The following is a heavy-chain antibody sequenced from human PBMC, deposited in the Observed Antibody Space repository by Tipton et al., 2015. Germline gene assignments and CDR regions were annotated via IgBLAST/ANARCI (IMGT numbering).Heavy chain of an antibody. CDR3: ACQDYDSLTRDYQTVDY. Sequence: TLSLTCTVSGGSISSSSYYWAWIRQPPGKGLEWIGSLSHSGNTYYNPSLKSRVTMSRDTSKNQFSLKLTSVTAADTAVYYCACQDYDSLTRDYQTVDYWGQGTLVTVSS. V-gene: IGHV4-39*07. D-gene: IGHD3-9*01. J-gene: IGHJ4*02. CDR2: LSHSGNT. CDR1: GGSISSSSYY.